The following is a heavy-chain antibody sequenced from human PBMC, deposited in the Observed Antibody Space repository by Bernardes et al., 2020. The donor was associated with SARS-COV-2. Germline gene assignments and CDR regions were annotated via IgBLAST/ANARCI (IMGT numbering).Heavy chain of an antibody. D-gene: IGHD1-26*01. J-gene: IGHJ6*02. CDR1: GYTFTGYY. CDR2: INPNSGGT. V-gene: IGHV1-2*04. CDR3: AREALVGATEAYYYYGMDV. Sequence: SVKVSCKASGYTFTGYYMHWVRQAPGQGLEWMGWINPNSGGTNYAQKFQGWVTMTRDTSISTAYMELSRLRSDDTAVYYCAREALVGATEAYYYYGMDVWGQGTTVTVSS.